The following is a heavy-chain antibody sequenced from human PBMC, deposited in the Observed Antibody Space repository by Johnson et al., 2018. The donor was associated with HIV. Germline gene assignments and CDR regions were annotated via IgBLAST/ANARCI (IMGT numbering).Heavy chain of an antibody. CDR2: ISYDGSNK. Sequence: QVQLVESGGGVVQPGRSLRLSCAASGFTFSVYAMHWVRQAPGKGLEWVAVISYDGSNKYYADSVKGRFTISRDNSKNTLYLQMNSLRAEDTALYYCTKEGRAFDIWGQGTMVTVSS. CDR3: TKEGRAFDI. J-gene: IGHJ3*02. CDR1: GFTFSVYA. V-gene: IGHV3-30*04.